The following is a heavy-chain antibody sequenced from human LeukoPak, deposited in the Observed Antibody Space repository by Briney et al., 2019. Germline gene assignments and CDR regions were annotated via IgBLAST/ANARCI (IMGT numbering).Heavy chain of an antibody. CDR2: IYAGGNT. J-gene: IGHJ4*02. D-gene: IGHD2/OR15-2a*01. CDR1: GFTFSSYG. Sequence: PGGSLRLSCAASGFTFSSYGMHWVRQAPGKGLEWVSVIYAGGNTYYADSVKGRFTISRDNSKNTLYLQMSSLGVEDTAVYYCARDTTAYFDCWGQGTLVTVSS. V-gene: IGHV3-NL1*01. CDR3: ARDTTAYFDC.